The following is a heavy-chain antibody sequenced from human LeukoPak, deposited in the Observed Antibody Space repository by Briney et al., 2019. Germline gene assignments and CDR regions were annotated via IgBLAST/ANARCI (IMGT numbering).Heavy chain of an antibody. J-gene: IGHJ4*02. CDR3: AKDLNYDFWSGLGN. V-gene: IGHV3-30*18. CDR1: GFTFSSYG. Sequence: GGSLRLSCAVSGFTFSSYGMHWVRQAPGKGLEWMAVISYDGTNKYYADSVKGRFAISRDNSKNTLYLQMNSLRAEDTAVYYCAKDLNYDFWSGLGNWGQGTLVTVSS. D-gene: IGHD3-3*01. CDR2: ISYDGTNK.